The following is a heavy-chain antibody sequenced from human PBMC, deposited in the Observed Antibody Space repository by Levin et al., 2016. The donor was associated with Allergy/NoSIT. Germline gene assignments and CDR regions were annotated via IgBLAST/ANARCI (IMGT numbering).Heavy chain of an antibody. CDR3: ARHGVVVPVPSDNYAMDV. Sequence: RQAPGKGLEWIGNIYYSGSFYYKPSLKSRVTISVDTSKNQFSLRLSSVTASDTAVYYCARHGVVVPVPSDNYAMDVWGQGTTVTVSS. D-gene: IGHD3-3*01. J-gene: IGHJ6*02. CDR2: IYYSGSF. V-gene: IGHV4-39*01.